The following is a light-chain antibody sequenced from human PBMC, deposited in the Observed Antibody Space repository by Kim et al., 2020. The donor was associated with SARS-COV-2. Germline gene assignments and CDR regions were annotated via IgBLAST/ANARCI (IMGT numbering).Light chain of an antibody. CDR2: DDN. CDR1: NIGSRN. J-gene: IGLJ2*01. V-gene: IGLV3-21*03. CDR3: QVWDSSSDHSAV. Sequence: SYELTQPPSVSVAPGKTATLTCGGHNIGSRNVHWYQQKPGQAPIMVVYDDNDRPSGIPERFSGSNSGNTATLTISRVEAGDEADYYCQVWDSSSDHSAVFGGGTQLT.